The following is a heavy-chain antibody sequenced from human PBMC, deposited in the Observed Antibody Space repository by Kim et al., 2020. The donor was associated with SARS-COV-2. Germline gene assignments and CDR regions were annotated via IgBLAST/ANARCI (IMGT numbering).Heavy chain of an antibody. Sequence: GGSLRLSCAASGFTFSNAWMSWVRQAPGKGLEWVGRIKSKTDGGTTDYAAPVKGRFTISRDDPKNTLYLQMNSLKTGDTAVYYCTAEFRDYFDYWGQGTLVTVSS. CDR1: GFTFSNAW. CDR3: TAEFRDYFDY. CDR2: IKSKTDGGTT. V-gene: IGHV3-15*01. J-gene: IGHJ4*02.